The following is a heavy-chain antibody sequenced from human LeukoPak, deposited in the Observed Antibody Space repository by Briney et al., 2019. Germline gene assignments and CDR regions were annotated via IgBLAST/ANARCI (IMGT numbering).Heavy chain of an antibody. CDR2: IHYSGST. CDR1: GGSVSSYY. D-gene: IGHD1-26*01. V-gene: IGHV4-59*08. Sequence: SETLSLTCTVSGGSVSSYYWSWIRQPPGKGLEWIGYIHYSGSTNYTPSLKSRVTISVDTSKNQFSLKLSSVTAADTAVYYCARGSYYSGSYYPSDYWGQGTLVTVSS. J-gene: IGHJ4*02. CDR3: ARGSYYSGSYYPSDY.